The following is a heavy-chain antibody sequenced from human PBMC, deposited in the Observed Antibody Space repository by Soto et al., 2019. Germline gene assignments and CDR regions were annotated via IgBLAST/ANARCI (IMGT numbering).Heavy chain of an antibody. D-gene: IGHD5-18*01. CDR1: GFTFSSYG. J-gene: IGHJ6*02. V-gene: IGHV3-30*03. CDR3: ARERGYSYGYRYGMDV. CDR2: ISYDGSNK. Sequence: PGGSLRLSCAASGFTFSSYGMHWVRQAPGKGLEWVAVISYDGSNKYYADSVKGRFTISRDNSKNTLYLQMNSLRDEDTAVYYCARERGYSYGYRYGMDVWGQGTTVTVSS.